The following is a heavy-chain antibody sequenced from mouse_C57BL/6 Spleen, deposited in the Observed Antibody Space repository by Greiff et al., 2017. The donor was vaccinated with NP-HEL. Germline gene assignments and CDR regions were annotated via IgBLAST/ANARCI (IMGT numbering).Heavy chain of an antibody. J-gene: IGHJ4*01. CDR2: IRSKSNNYAT. CDR1: GFSFNTYA. Sequence: EAGGGLVQPKGSLKLSCAASGFSFNTYAMNWVRQAPGKGLEWVARIRSKSNNYATYYADSVKDRFTISRDDSESMLYLQMNNLKTEDTAMYYCVRHNYAMDDWGQGTSVTVSS. V-gene: IGHV10-1*01. CDR3: VRHNYAMDD.